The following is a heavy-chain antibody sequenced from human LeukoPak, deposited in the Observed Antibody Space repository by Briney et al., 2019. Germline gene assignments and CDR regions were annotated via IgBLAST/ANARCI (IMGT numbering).Heavy chain of an antibody. CDR2: ISQDGREK. V-gene: IGHV3-7*03. D-gene: IGHD6-19*01. CDR1: AGFTFSDYW. J-gene: IGHJ4*02. Sequence: GGSLRLSCPASAGFTFSDYWMNWVRQAPGKGLEWVAIISQDGREKLYVDSVKGRFTISRDNAKSSLYLQINSLRAEDTAVYCCVGGIGWQPDYWGQGTLVTVSS. CDR3: VGGIGWQPDY.